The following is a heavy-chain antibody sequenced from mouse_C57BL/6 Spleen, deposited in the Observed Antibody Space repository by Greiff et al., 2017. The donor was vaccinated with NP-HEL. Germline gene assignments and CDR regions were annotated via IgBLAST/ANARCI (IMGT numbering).Heavy chain of an antibody. D-gene: IGHD4-1*01. CDR3: ATGTWYFDV. Sequence: VQLQQSGPGLVKPSQSLSLTCSVTGYSITSGYYWNWIRQFPGNKLEWMGYISYDGSNNYNPSLKNRISITRDTSKNQFFLKLNSVTTEDTATYYCATGTWYFDVWGTGTTVTVSS. V-gene: IGHV3-6*01. CDR1: GYSITSGYY. J-gene: IGHJ1*03. CDR2: ISYDGSN.